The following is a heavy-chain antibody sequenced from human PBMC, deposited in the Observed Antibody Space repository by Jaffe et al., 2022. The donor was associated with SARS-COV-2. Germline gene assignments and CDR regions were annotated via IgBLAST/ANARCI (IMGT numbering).Heavy chain of an antibody. CDR1: GFTFDDYA. CDR2: ISWNSGSI. D-gene: IGHD1-26*01. J-gene: IGHJ4*02. CDR3: AKDRTYDGVGATDY. V-gene: IGHV3-9*01. Sequence: EVQLVESGGGLVQPGRSLRLSCAASGFTFDDYAMHWVRQAPGKGLEWVSGISWNSGSIGYADSVKGRFTISRDNAKNSLYLQMNSLRAEDTALYYCAKDRTYDGVGATDYWGQGTLVTVSS.